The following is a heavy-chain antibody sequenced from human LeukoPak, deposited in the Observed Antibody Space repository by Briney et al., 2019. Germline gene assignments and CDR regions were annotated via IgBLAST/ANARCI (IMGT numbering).Heavy chain of an antibody. CDR1: GGSISSSSYY. Sequence: SETLSLTCTVSGGSISSSSYYWGWIRQPPGKGLEWIGRIYTSGSTNYNPSLKSRVTMSVDTSKNQFSLKLSSVTAADTAVYYCARDPSSGWYNWFDPWGQGTLVTVSS. CDR2: IYTSGST. V-gene: IGHV4-39*07. CDR3: ARDPSSGWYNWFDP. D-gene: IGHD6-19*01. J-gene: IGHJ5*02.